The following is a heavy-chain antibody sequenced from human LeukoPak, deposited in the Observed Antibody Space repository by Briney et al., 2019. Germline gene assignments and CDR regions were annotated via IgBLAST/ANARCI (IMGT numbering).Heavy chain of an antibody. Sequence: ASVKVSCKASGYTFTGYYMHWVRQAPGQGLEWMGWINPNSGGTNYAQKFQGRVTMTRDTSISTACMELSRLRSDDTAVYYCARADSGYAPDWFDPWGQGTLVTVSS. CDR1: GYTFTGYY. CDR3: ARADSGYAPDWFDP. V-gene: IGHV1-2*02. D-gene: IGHD5-12*01. J-gene: IGHJ5*02. CDR2: INPNSGGT.